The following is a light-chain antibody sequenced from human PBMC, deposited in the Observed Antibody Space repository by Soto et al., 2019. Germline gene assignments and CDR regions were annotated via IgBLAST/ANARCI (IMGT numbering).Light chain of an antibody. CDR3: QHYNSYSEA. Sequence: DIQMTQPPSTLSGSVGDRVTITCRASQTISSWLDWYQQKPGKAPKLLIYKASTLKSGVPSRFSGSGSGTEFTLTISSLQPDGFATYYCQHYNSYSEAFGQGTKVDIK. V-gene: IGKV1-5*03. CDR2: KAS. CDR1: QTISSW. J-gene: IGKJ1*01.